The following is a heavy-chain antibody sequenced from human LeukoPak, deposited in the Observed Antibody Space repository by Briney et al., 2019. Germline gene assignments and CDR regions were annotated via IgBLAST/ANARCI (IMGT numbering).Heavy chain of an antibody. Sequence: PGGSLRLSCAASGFTFSNAWMSWVRQAPGKGLEWVGRIKSKTHGGKTDYTAPVKGRFTISRDDSKNTLYLQMNSLKAGDTALYYCTTDLAAMVRAVDYWGQGTLVTVSS. CDR3: TTDLAAMVRAVDY. CDR2: IKSKTHGGKT. D-gene: IGHD5-18*01. V-gene: IGHV3-15*01. CDR1: GFTFSNAW. J-gene: IGHJ4*02.